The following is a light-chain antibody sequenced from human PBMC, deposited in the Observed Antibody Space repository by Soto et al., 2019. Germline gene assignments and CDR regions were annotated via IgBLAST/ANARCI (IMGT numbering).Light chain of an antibody. CDR2: GTS. CDR1: QSAGTN. V-gene: IGKV3-15*01. Sequence: EVVMTQSPATLSVSPGDRATLSCRASQSAGTNLDWYQQRPGQAPRLLIHGTSTRATGVPARFSVSASGTEFTLSISSLQSEDFAVYYCQHYDSWPPTYTFGQGTKLEI. J-gene: IGKJ2*01. CDR3: QHYDSWPPTYT.